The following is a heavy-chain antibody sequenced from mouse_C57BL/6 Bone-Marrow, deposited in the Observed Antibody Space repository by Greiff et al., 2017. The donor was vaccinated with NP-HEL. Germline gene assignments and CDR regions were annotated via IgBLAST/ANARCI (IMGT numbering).Heavy chain of an antibody. J-gene: IGHJ4*01. Sequence: QVQLQQSGAELARPGASVKLSCKASGYTFTSYGISWVKQRTGQGLEWIGEIYPRSGNTYYNEKFKGKATLTADKSSSTAYMELRSLTSEDSAVYFGARNYGSSSYYAMDYWGQGTSVTVSS. CDR1: GYTFTSYG. CDR3: ARNYGSSSYYAMDY. CDR2: IYPRSGNT. V-gene: IGHV1-81*01. D-gene: IGHD1-1*01.